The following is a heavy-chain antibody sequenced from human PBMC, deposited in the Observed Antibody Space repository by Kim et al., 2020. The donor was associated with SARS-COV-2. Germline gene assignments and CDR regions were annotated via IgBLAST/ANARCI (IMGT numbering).Heavy chain of an antibody. J-gene: IGHJ4*02. CDR3: AGGHVDTAMLDY. V-gene: IGHV4-39*01. D-gene: IGHD5-18*01. Sequence: YYTPSPKSRVTISVDTSKNQFSLKLSSVTAADTAVYYCAGGHVDTAMLDYWGQGTLVTVSS.